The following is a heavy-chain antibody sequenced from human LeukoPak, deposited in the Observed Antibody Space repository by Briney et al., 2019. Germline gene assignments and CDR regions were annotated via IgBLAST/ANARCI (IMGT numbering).Heavy chain of an antibody. V-gene: IGHV4-31*03. J-gene: IGHJ4*02. CDR2: IYYSGST. CDR1: GGSISRGGYY. D-gene: IGHD5-24*01. Sequence: SETLSLTCTVSGGSISRGGYYWSWIRQHPGKGLEWIGYIYYSGSTYYNPSLKSRVTISVDTSRNQFSLKLSSVTAADTAVYYCARDPIDGYFDYWGQGTLVTVSS. CDR3: ARDPIDGYFDY.